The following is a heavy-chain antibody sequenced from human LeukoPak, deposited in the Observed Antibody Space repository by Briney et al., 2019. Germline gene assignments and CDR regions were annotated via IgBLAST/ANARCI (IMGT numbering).Heavy chain of an antibody. V-gene: IGHV3-21*01. Sequence: GGSLRLSCAASGFTFSSYSMNWVRQAPGKGLEWVSSISSSSSYIYYADSVKGRFTISRDNAKNSLYLQMNSLRAEDTAVYYCARGGRRAAAGTLDYWGQGTLVTVSS. CDR1: GFTFSSYS. CDR2: ISSSSSYI. J-gene: IGHJ4*02. CDR3: ARGGRRAAAGTLDY. D-gene: IGHD6-13*01.